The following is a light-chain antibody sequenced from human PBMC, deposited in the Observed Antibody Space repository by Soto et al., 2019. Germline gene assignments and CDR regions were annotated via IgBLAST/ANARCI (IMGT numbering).Light chain of an antibody. V-gene: IGKV1-9*01. J-gene: IGKJ4*01. Sequence: IQLTQSPSFLSASVGDRVTITCRASQGISSYLAWYQQKPGKAPKLLIYAASTLQSGVPSRFSGSGSGTEFTLTISSLQPEDFATYYCQQLNSYPSTFGGGTKVEIK. CDR1: QGISSY. CDR3: QQLNSYPST. CDR2: AAS.